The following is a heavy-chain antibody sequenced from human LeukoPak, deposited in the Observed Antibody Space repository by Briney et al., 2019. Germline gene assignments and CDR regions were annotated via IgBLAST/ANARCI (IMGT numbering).Heavy chain of an antibody. Sequence: SQTLSLTCTVSGGSISSGGYYWSWIRQHPGKGLEWIGYIYYSGSTYYNPSLKSRVTISVDTSKNQFSLKLSSVTAADTAVYYCARAWGYCSSTSCKYVGGFDYWGQGTLVTVSS. CDR2: IYYSGST. V-gene: IGHV4-31*03. D-gene: IGHD2-2*01. CDR3: ARAWGYCSSTSCKYVGGFDY. CDR1: GGSISSGGYY. J-gene: IGHJ4*02.